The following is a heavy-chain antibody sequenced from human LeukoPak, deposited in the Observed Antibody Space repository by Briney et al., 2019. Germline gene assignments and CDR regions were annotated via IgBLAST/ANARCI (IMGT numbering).Heavy chain of an antibody. V-gene: IGHV3-64*01. Sequence: SGGSLRLSCAASGFTFSSYAMHWVRQAPGKGLEYVSAMSSNGGSTYYANSVKGRFTISRDNSKNTLYFQMGSLRAEDMAVYYCARATPSSSRPYYFDYWGQGTLVTVSS. CDR1: GFTFSSYA. CDR3: ARATPSSSRPYYFDY. J-gene: IGHJ4*02. D-gene: IGHD6-13*01. CDR2: MSSNGGST.